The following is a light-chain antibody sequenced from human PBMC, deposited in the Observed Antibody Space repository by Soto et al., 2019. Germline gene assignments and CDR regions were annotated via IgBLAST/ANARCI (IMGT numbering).Light chain of an antibody. Sequence: VLNHPPPSSRVPGQSGTIPCTGNSSDIGGYNYVSWYQQHPGKAPKLMIYEVSKRPSGVPDRFSGSKSGNTASLTVSGLQAEDEADYYCSSYAGSNNYVFGSGTKSPS. V-gene: IGLV2-8*01. CDR3: SSYAGSNNYV. J-gene: IGLJ1*01. CDR2: EVS. CDR1: SSDIGGYNY.